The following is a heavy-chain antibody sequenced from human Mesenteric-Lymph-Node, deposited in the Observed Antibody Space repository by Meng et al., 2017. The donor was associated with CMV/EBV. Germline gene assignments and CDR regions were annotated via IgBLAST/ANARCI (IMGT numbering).Heavy chain of an antibody. CDR3: ARLGDSSSWDFDY. D-gene: IGHD6-13*01. CDR2: INTNTGNP. V-gene: IGHV7-4-1*02. J-gene: IGHJ4*02. CDR1: GYTFTSYA. Sequence: KASGYTFTSYAMNWVRQAPGQGLEWMGWINTNTGNPTYAQGFTGRFVVSLDTSVSTAYLQISSLKAEDTAVYYCARLGDSSSWDFDYWGQGTLVTVSS.